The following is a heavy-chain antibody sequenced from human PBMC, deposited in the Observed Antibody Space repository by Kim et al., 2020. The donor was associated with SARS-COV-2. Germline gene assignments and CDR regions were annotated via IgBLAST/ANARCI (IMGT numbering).Heavy chain of an antibody. Sequence: ASVKVSCKASGYTFTSYAMNWVRQAPGQGLEWMGWINTNTGNPTYAQGFTGRFVFSLDTSVSTAYLQISSLKAEDTAVYYCARDMDVGDFWSGYYRFDPWGQGTLVTVSS. D-gene: IGHD3-3*01. V-gene: IGHV7-4-1*02. J-gene: IGHJ5*02. CDR2: INTNTGNP. CDR3: ARDMDVGDFWSGYYRFDP. CDR1: GYTFTSYA.